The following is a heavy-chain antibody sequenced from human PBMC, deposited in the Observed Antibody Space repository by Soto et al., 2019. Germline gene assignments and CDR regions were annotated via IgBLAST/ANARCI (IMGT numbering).Heavy chain of an antibody. V-gene: IGHV3-48*01. Sequence: EVQLVESGGGVVQPGGSLRLSCAASGFTFSSYSMNWVRQAPGKGLEWVSYISSSSSTIYYADSVKGRFTISRDNANNSLNLQMNSLRAEDTAVYYCARHPERIAEIGWFDPWGQGALVTVSS. D-gene: IGHD6-13*01. J-gene: IGHJ5*02. CDR2: ISSSSSTI. CDR1: GFTFSSYS. CDR3: ARHPERIAEIGWFDP.